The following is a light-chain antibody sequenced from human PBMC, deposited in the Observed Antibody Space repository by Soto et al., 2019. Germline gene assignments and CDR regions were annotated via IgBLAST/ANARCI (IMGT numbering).Light chain of an antibody. V-gene: IGKV1-5*03. J-gene: IGKJ1*01. CDR3: QQYHIYSGT. CDR1: QSINIW. CDR2: KAS. Sequence: DIQMTQSPSTLSASVGDRVTITCRASQSINIWLAWYQQKAGKAPNLLIYKASTLASGVPSRFSGSGSGTEFTLTINSLQPDDFATYYCQQYHIYSGTFGQGTKVDIK.